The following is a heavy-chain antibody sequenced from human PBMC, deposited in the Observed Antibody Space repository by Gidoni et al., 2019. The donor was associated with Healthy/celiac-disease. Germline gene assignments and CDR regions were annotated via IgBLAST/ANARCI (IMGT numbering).Heavy chain of an antibody. D-gene: IGHD2-15*01. V-gene: IGHV3-30-3*01. CDR3: ASSLRRYCSGGSFYVLGAY. CDR2: ISYDGSNK. CDR1: VFTFSSYA. J-gene: IGHJ4*02. Sequence: QVQPVESGGGVVQPGRSLRLSCADSVFTFSSYAMQGGRQAPGKGLAWVAVISYDGSNKDYANSLQGRFTISRDNSKNTLYLQMNSLRAEDTAVYYCASSLRRYCSGGSFYVLGAYWGQGTRVTVSS.